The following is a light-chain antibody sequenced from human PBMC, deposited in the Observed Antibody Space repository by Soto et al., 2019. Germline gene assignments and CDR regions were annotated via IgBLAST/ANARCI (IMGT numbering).Light chain of an antibody. CDR1: QSISDW. CDR2: KAS. Sequence: DIQMTQSPSTLSASVGDRVTITCRASQSISDWLAWYQQKPGKAPKLLIYKASSLQSKVPLRFSSSGSGTEFTLTISSLQPEDFAPNYCQQYKRYSLMYTFGQGTKLEIK. CDR3: QQYKRYSLMYT. V-gene: IGKV1-5*03. J-gene: IGKJ2*01.